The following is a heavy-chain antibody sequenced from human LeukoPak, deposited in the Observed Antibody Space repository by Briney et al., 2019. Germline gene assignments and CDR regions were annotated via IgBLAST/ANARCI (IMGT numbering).Heavy chain of an antibody. CDR1: GGSFSGYY. CDR3: ARGPGRYCSSTSCYSKFFDY. Sequence: SETLSLTCAVYGGSFSGYYWSWIRQPPGKGLEWIGEINHSGSTNCNPSLKSRVTISVDTSKNQFSLKLSSVTAADTAVYYCARGPGRYCSSTSCYSKFFDYWGQGTLVTVSS. CDR2: INHSGST. V-gene: IGHV4-34*01. J-gene: IGHJ4*02. D-gene: IGHD2-2*02.